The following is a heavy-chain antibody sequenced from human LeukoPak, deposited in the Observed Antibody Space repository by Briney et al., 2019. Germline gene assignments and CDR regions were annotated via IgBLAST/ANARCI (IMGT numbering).Heavy chain of an antibody. CDR1: GFTFSNYW. CDR3: VRACGSAACPFYFHY. D-gene: IGHD2-15*01. J-gene: IGHJ4*02. Sequence: PGGSLRLSCAASGFTFSNYWMTWIRQAPGKGLEWVATIKQDGSEKYYVDSVQGRFTISRDNAQYSLYLQLNSLRAQDSALYYCVRACGSAACPFYFHYWGQGTLVTVSS. CDR2: IKQDGSEK. V-gene: IGHV3-7*01.